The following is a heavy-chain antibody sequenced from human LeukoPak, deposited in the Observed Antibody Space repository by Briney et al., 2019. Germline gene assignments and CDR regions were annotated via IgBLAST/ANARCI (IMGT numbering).Heavy chain of an antibody. CDR2: ISSSGSTI. Sequence: GGSLRLSCAASGFTFSDYYMSWIRQAPGKGLEWVSYISSSGSTIYYADSVKGRFTISRDNAKNSLYLQMNSLRAEDTAVYYCARGLDSTFSDAFDIWGQGTMVTVSS. V-gene: IGHV3-11*04. J-gene: IGHJ3*02. CDR1: GFTFSDYY. D-gene: IGHD6-13*01. CDR3: ARGLDSTFSDAFDI.